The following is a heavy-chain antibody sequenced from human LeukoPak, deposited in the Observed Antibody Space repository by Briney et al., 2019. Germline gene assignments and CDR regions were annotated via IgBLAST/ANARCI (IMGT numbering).Heavy chain of an antibody. J-gene: IGHJ4*02. V-gene: IGHV3-74*03. CDR1: GFTFNTYW. Sequence: GGSLRLSCAASGFTFNTYWMHWVRQAPGKGLVWVARVNREGTTTTYADSVKGRFTISRDNAKNTLYLQMNNLRAEDTAVYYCARDLDWILFDYWGQGTLVTVSP. D-gene: IGHD3-9*01. CDR3: ARDLDWILFDY. CDR2: VNREGTTT.